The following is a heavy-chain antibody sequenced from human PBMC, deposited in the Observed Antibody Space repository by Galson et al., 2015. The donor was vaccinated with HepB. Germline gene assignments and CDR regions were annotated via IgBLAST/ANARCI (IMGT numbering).Heavy chain of an antibody. CDR3: AREGMTAVTNFDY. J-gene: IGHJ4*02. CDR1: GFTFSDYG. Sequence: RLSCAASGFTFSDYGVHWVRQAPGKGLEWLAVIWYDGSNKYYADSLKGRLTISRDNSKNTLYLQMNSLRAEDTAVYYCAREGMTAVTNFDYWGQGTLVTVSS. CDR2: IWYDGSNK. D-gene: IGHD4-17*01. V-gene: IGHV3-33*01.